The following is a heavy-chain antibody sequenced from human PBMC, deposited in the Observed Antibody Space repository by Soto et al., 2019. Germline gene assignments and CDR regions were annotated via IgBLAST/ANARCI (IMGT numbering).Heavy chain of an antibody. CDR2: IYYNGST. J-gene: IGHJ4*02. D-gene: IGHD2-15*01. Sequence: QVQLQESGPGLVKPSETLSLTCTVSGGSISTYYWSWIRQPPGKGLEWIGYIYYNGSTNYNPSLKSLVTISVDTSSNQLSLKLSSVTTADTAVYYCARGRYCSGGTCYELGFDYWGQGSLVPVSS. CDR1: GGSISTYY. V-gene: IGHV4-59*01. CDR3: ARGRYCSGGTCYELGFDY.